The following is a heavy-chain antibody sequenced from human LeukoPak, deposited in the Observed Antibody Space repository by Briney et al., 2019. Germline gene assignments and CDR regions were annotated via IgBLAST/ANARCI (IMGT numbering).Heavy chain of an antibody. Sequence: SETLSLTCTVSGDSISGNYWTWIRQPPGKGLEWIGYIYYSGSTNYNASLKSRVTISVDTSKNQFSLKLSSVTAADTAVYYCARQSPIAARPNSWGQGTLVTVSS. D-gene: IGHD6-6*01. V-gene: IGHV4-59*08. J-gene: IGHJ4*02. CDR3: ARQSPIAARPNS. CDR2: IYYSGST. CDR1: GDSISGNY.